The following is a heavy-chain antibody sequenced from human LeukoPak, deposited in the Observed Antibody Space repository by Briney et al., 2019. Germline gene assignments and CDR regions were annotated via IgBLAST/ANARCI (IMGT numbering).Heavy chain of an antibody. CDR3: AKDLRVLGDASDI. Sequence: GGSLRLSCAASGFTFSSYAISWVRQAPGKGLEWVSAISGSGGSTYYADSVKGRFTISRDNSKNTLYLQMNSLRAEETAVYYCAKDLRVLGDASDIWGQGKMVTVSS. V-gene: IGHV3-23*01. CDR2: ISGSGGST. CDR1: GFTFSSYA. J-gene: IGHJ3*02. D-gene: IGHD3-3*02.